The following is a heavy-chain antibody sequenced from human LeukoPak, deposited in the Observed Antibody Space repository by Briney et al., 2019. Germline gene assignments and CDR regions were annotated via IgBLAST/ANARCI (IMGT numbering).Heavy chain of an antibody. CDR1: GFSFNTYA. Sequence: GGSLRLSCAASGFSFNTYAMHWVRQAPGEGLEWVAVISYDGADKYYADSVKGRFTISRDNSKNTLYLQMNSLRAEDTAVYYCARGPSGYHNTGGQGTLVTVSS. CDR2: ISYDGADK. J-gene: IGHJ4*02. D-gene: IGHD5-12*01. CDR3: ARGPSGYHNT. V-gene: IGHV3-30*14.